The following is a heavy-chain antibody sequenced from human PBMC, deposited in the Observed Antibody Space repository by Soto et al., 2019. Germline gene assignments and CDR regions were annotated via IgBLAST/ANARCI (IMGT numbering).Heavy chain of an antibody. Sequence: QITLKESGPTLVKPTQTLTLTCNFSGFSLSTSGVGVGWIRQPPGKALEWLALIYWDDDKRYSPSLKSRLTLTKDTSKYQVVLTMPNLDPVDTATYYCANRKAVAGAFPDPGVAFDIWGQGTMVTVAS. V-gene: IGHV2-5*02. CDR1: GFSLSTSGVG. CDR2: IYWDDDK. CDR3: ANRKAVAGAFPDPGVAFDI. J-gene: IGHJ3*02. D-gene: IGHD6-19*01.